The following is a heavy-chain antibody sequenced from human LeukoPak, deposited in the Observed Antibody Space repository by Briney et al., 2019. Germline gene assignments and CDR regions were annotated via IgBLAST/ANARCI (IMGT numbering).Heavy chain of an antibody. J-gene: IGHJ4*02. CDR1: GFTFTIYG. D-gene: IGHD1-1*01. CDR2: IKTKTDGGTT. V-gene: IGHV3-15*01. CDR3: VTRVKSTGDY. Sequence: PGGSLRLSCAASGFTFTIYGMNWVRQAPGKGLEWIGRIKTKTDGGTTEYAAPVKGRFTISRDDSKNTVYLQMNSLKTEDTALYYCVTRVKSTGDYWGQGTLVTVSS.